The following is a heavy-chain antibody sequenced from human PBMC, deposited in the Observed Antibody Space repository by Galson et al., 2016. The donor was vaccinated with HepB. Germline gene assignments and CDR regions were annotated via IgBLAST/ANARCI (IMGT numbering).Heavy chain of an antibody. CDR3: VRGGGSPGHRYFEL. CDR1: GFTFSSFA. CDR2: ISSDGSNK. J-gene: IGHJ2*01. Sequence: SLRLSCAASGFTFSSFAIHWVRQAPGKGLEWVAVISSDGSNKYYADSVKGRFTISRDNSKNTLYLQMDGLRSEDTAVYYCVRGGGSPGHRYFELWGRGTLVPVSS. D-gene: IGHD3-16*01. V-gene: IGHV3-30-3*01.